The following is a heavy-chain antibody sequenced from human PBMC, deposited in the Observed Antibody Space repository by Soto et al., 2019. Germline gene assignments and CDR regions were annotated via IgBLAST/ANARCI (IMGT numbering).Heavy chain of an antibody. V-gene: IGHV3-21*01. CDR3: AKDMHGNGEYYFDY. CDR2: ISSSSSYI. D-gene: IGHD4-17*01. Sequence: GGSLRLSCAASGFTFSSYSMNWVRQAPGKGLEWVSSISSSSSYIYYADSVKGRFTISRDNAKNSLYLQMNSLRAEDTAVYHCAKDMHGNGEYYFDYWGQGSLVTVSS. CDR1: GFTFSSYS. J-gene: IGHJ4*02.